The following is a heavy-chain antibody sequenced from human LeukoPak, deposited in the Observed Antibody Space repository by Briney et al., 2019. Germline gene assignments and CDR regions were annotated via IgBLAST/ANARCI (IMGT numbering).Heavy chain of an antibody. V-gene: IGHV3-21*01. J-gene: IGHJ3*02. CDR1: AFTFSNFN. CDR3: ARESGDDGFDI. CDR2: ISSRSSYI. D-gene: IGHD3-10*01. Sequence: GGSLRLSCAATAFTFSNFNIHWVRQAPGKGLEWVSSISSRSSYIYYVDSVRGRFTISRDNAKNSLYLQMNSLRAEDTAVYYCARESGDDGFDIWGRGTMVTVSS.